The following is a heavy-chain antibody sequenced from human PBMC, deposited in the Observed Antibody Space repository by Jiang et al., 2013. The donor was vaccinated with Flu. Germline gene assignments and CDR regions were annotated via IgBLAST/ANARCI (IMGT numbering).Heavy chain of an antibody. J-gene: IGHJ4*02. CDR3: AGSHYYDSSGYYPYYFDS. CDR2: IYPGDSDS. Sequence: IGWVRQMPGQGLEWMGIIYPGDSDSRYSPSFQGQVTFSADKSISTAYLQWSSLKASDTAMYYCAGSHYYDSSGYYPYYFDSWGQGTLVTVSS. V-gene: IGHV5-51*01. D-gene: IGHD3-22*01.